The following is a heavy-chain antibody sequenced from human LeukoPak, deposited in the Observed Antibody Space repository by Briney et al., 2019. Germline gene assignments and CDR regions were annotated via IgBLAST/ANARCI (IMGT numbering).Heavy chain of an antibody. Sequence: GGSLRLSCAASGFTFNSYEMNWVRQAPGKGLEWVSYISSTSSTIYYADSVRGRFTISRDKAKNSLHLQMNSLRAEDTAVYYCARGESSGWDRQDFFDYWGQGTLVTASS. D-gene: IGHD6-19*01. CDR1: GFTFNSYE. V-gene: IGHV3-48*03. J-gene: IGHJ4*02. CDR2: ISSTSSTI. CDR3: ARGESSGWDRQDFFDY.